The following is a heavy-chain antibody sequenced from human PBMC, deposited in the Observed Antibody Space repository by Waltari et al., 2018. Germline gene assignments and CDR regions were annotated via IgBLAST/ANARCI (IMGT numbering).Heavy chain of an antibody. V-gene: IGHV4-34*02. CDR2: INHSGSR. J-gene: IGHJ4*02. Sequence: QVQLEQWGAGLLKPSETLSLTCAVYGGSFSGYYWSWVRQSPGTGLEWIGQINHSGSRNSNPSLESLVTISADTSKNQFSLNLRSVTAADTAIYYCARRPGIAPAGTKGYFDNWGQGILVTVSS. CDR1: GGSFSGYY. D-gene: IGHD6-13*01. CDR3: ARRPGIAPAGTKGYFDN.